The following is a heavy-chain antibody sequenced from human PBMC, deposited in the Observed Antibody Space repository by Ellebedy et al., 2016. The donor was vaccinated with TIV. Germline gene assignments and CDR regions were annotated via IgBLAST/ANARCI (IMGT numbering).Heavy chain of an antibody. J-gene: IGHJ6*02. CDR3: ARDQIRHTDYGDYGSTYYGMDV. V-gene: IGHV1-69*13. CDR2: IIPIFGTA. CDR1: GGTFSSYA. D-gene: IGHD4-17*01. Sequence: ASVKVSCKASGGTFSSYAISWVRQAPGQGLEWMGGIIPIFGTANYAQKFQGRVTITADESTSTAYMELSSLRSEDTAVYYCARDQIRHTDYGDYGSTYYGMDVWGQGTTVTVSS.